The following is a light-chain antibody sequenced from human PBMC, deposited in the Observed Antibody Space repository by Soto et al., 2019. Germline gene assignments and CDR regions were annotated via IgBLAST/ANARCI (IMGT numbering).Light chain of an antibody. V-gene: IGLV1-51*01. J-gene: IGLJ2*01. CDR1: SSNIGTNY. CDR2: DNN. CDR3: GTWDSSLSAVI. Sequence: QLVLTQPPSVSAAPGQKVTISCFGSSSNIGTNYVSWYRQLPGTAPKLLIYDNNKRPSGIPDRLSGSRSGTSATLGITGLQTGDEADYYCGTWDSSLSAVIFGGGTKLTVL.